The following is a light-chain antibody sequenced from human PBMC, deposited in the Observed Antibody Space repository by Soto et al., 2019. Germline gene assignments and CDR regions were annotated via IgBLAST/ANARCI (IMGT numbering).Light chain of an antibody. Sequence: QSALNQPASVSGSPGQSITISCTGTSSDVGGYNYVSWYQQHPGKAPKLMIYDVSNRPSGVSNRFSGSKSANTASLTVSGLQAEDEADYYCSSYTISSTVVFGGGTKLTVL. J-gene: IGLJ2*01. CDR2: DVS. CDR1: SSDVGGYNY. CDR3: SSYTISSTVV. V-gene: IGLV2-14*01.